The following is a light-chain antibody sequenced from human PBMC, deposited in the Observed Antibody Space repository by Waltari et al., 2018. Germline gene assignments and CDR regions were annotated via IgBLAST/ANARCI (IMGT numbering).Light chain of an antibody. V-gene: IGKV3-15*01. CDR3: QQYTTRPLT. CDR1: QSVSSN. CDR2: GAS. J-gene: IGKJ4*01. Sequence: EIVMTQSPGTLSVSPGEGVTLSCRASQSVSSNVAWYQQRPGQAPRLLIFGASTRATGIPARFSGSESGTEFTLTISSLQSEDSGVYFCQQYTTRPLTFGGGTKVEI.